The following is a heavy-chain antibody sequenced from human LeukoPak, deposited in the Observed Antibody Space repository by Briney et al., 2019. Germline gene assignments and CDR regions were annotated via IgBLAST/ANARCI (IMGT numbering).Heavy chain of an antibody. Sequence: SETLSLTCTVSGGSISSYYWSWIRQPPGKGLEWIGYIYYSGSTNYNPSLKSRVTISVDTSKNQFSLKLSSVTAADTAVYYCAREVRDVWSYFDYWGQGTLVTVSS. J-gene: IGHJ4*02. CDR1: GGSISSYY. D-gene: IGHD3-16*01. CDR3: AREVRDVWSYFDY. V-gene: IGHV4-59*12. CDR2: IYYSGST.